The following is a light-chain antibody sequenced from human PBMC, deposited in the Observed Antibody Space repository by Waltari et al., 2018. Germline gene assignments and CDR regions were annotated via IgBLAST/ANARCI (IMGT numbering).Light chain of an antibody. Sequence: DIQMTQPPSSLSASVGDRVTITCRASQSISSYLNWYQQNPGKAPKLLIYAASSLQSGVPSRFSGSGSGTDFTLTISSLQPEDFATYYCQQSYSTLPSFGQGTKVEIE. V-gene: IGKV1-39*01. CDR3: QQSYSTLPS. CDR2: AAS. CDR1: QSISSY. J-gene: IGKJ1*01.